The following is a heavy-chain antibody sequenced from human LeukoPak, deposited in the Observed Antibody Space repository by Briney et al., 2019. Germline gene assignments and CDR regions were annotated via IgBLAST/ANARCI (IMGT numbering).Heavy chain of an antibody. CDR3: ARDLGGYSYYYGMDV. CDR2: INPSGGST. D-gene: IGHD5-12*01. J-gene: IGHJ6*02. CDR1: GYTFTSYY. V-gene: IGHV1-46*01. Sequence: ASVKVSCKASGYTFTSYYMHWVRQAPGQGLEWMGIINPSGGSTSYAQKFQGRVTMTGDTSTSTVYMELSSLRSEDTAVYYCARDLGGYSYYYGMDVWGQGTTVTVSS.